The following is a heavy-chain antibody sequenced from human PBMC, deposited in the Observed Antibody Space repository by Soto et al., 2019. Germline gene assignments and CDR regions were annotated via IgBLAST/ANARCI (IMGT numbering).Heavy chain of an antibody. D-gene: IGHD3-3*01. V-gene: IGHV4-4*07. CDR1: GGAVCVSD. J-gene: IGHJ5*02. Sequence: PSDTLALGCTASGGAVCVSDWTWIRQSAGKGLEWIGRIYSSGGTKYNPSLKSRDTMSLDTSKNQFSLRLSSVTAADTAVYYCERGQRFSDSFDPWGQGTLVTVSS. CDR2: IYSSGGT. CDR3: ERGQRFSDSFDP.